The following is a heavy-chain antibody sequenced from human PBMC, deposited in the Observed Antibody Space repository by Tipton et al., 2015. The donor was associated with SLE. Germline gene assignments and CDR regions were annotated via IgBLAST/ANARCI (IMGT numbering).Heavy chain of an antibody. Sequence: TLSLTCTVSGASISSSSYYWVWFRQPPGKGLEWTGSVYYSGSSKYNPSLKSGVTISIDTSKSQFSLKVSSMTAADTAVYYCARGDYPYGMDVWGQGTTVTVS. CDR3: ARGDYPYGMDV. J-gene: IGHJ6*02. D-gene: IGHD4/OR15-4a*01. V-gene: IGHV4-39*07. CDR1: GASISSSSYY. CDR2: VYYSGSS.